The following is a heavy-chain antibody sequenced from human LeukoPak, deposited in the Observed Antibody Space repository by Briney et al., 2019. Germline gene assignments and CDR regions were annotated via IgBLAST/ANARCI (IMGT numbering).Heavy chain of an antibody. V-gene: IGHV4-59*01. J-gene: IGHJ4*02. CDR3: ARELKVGNTGYYFDY. Sequence: SETLSLTCTVSRGSISDYYWSWIRQPPGEGLERIVYTFYSGRTNYNPSPKCRVTISLDTSKNQFSLNLNAVTAADTAVYYCARELKVGNTGYYFDYWGQGTLVTVSS. CDR2: TFYSGRT. D-gene: IGHD2/OR15-2a*01. CDR1: RGSISDYY.